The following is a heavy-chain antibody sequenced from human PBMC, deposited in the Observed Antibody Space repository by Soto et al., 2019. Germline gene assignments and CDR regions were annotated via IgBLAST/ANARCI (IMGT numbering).Heavy chain of an antibody. CDR1: GFTFSSYL. V-gene: IGHV3-7*05. CDR3: ARDRIGYYDSSGYELDY. Sequence: GGSLRLSCAASGFTFSSYLMSWVRQAPGKGLEWVANIKQDGSAKYYVDSVKGRFTISRDNAKNSLYLQMNSLRVEDTAVYYCARDRIGYYDSSGYELDYWGQGTLVTVSS. D-gene: IGHD3-22*01. J-gene: IGHJ4*02. CDR2: IKQDGSAK.